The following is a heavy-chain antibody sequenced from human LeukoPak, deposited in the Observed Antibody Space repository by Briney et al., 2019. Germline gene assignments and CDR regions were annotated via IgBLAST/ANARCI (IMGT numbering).Heavy chain of an antibody. CDR2: ISSSSSYI. J-gene: IGHJ4*02. CDR1: GFTFSSYS. Sequence: GGSLRLSCAASGFTFSSYSMNWVRQAPGKGLEWVSSISSSSSYIYYADSVKGRFTISRDNAKNSLYLQMNSLRAEDMAVYYCARSAGDPPFEYWSQGTLVTVSS. D-gene: IGHD7-27*01. CDR3: ARSAGDPPFEY. V-gene: IGHV3-21*01.